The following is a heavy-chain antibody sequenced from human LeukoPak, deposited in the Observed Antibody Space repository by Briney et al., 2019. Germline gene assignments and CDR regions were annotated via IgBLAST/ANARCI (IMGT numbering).Heavy chain of an antibody. CDR2: ISAYNGNT. D-gene: IGHD3-10*01. Sequence: ASVKVSCKASGYTFTSYGISWVRQAPGQGLEWMGWISAYNGNTNYAQKLQGRVTMTTDTSTSTAYMELRSLRSDDTAVYYCARGSGSGSYPSPWFDPWGQGTLVTVSS. J-gene: IGHJ5*02. V-gene: IGHV1-18*01. CDR3: ARGSGSGSYPSPWFDP. CDR1: GYTFTSYG.